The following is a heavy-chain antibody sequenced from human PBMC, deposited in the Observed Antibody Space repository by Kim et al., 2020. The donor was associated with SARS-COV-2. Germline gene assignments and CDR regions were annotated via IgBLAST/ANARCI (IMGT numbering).Heavy chain of an antibody. CDR2: IKSKTDGGTT. V-gene: IGHV3-15*01. CDR1: GFTFSNAW. J-gene: IGHJ2*01. CDR3: TTGVGYCSSTSCPNWYFDL. Sequence: GGSLRLSCAASGFTFSNAWMSWVRQAPGKGLEWVGRIKSKTDGGTTDYAAPVKGRFTISRDDSKNTLYLQMNSLKTEDTAVYYCTTGVGYCSSTSCPNWYFDLWGRGTLVTVSS. D-gene: IGHD2-2*01.